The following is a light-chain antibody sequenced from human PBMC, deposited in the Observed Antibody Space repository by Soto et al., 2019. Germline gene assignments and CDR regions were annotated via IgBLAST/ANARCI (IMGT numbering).Light chain of an antibody. Sequence: QPVLTQPASVSGSPGHSITISCTGTSSDVGSYNHVSWYQQHPGKAPQHIIYDVIDRPSGVSNRFSGSQSVNMASLTISGLQAEDEADFYCSSYTPATIHVFGTGTKVPVL. CDR1: SSDVGSYNH. CDR2: DVI. V-gene: IGLV2-14*03. CDR3: SSYTPATIHV. J-gene: IGLJ1*01.